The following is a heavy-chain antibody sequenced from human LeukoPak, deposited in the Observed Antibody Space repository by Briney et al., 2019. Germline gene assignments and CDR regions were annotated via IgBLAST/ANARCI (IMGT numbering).Heavy chain of an antibody. Sequence: GGSLRLSCAASGFTFSSYTIHWVRQPPGKGLEWVAVISFDGSNKYYADSVKGRFTISRDNSKNTLYLQMNSLRAEDTAVYYCARDFGWLSTYNWFDPWGQGTLVTVSS. CDR2: ISFDGSNK. CDR3: ARDFGWLSTYNWFDP. J-gene: IGHJ5*02. CDR1: GFTFSSYT. V-gene: IGHV3-30-3*01. D-gene: IGHD3-22*01.